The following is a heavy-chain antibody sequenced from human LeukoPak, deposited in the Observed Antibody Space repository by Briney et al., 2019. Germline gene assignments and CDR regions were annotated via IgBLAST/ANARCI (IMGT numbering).Heavy chain of an antibody. V-gene: IGHV3-30*03. CDR2: ISYDGSNK. D-gene: IGHD3-22*01. Sequence: PGGSLRLSCAASGFTFSSYGMHWVRQAPGKGLEWVAVISYDGSNKYYADSVKGRFTISRDNSKNTLYLQMNSLRAEDTAVYYCVCAPTETSYYYDSSGYEFDPWGQGTLVTVSS. CDR1: GFTFSSYG. CDR3: VCAPTETSYYYDSSGYEFDP. J-gene: IGHJ5*02.